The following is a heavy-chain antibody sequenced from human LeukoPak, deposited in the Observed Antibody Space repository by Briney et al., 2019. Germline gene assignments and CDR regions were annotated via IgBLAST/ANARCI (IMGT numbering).Heavy chain of an antibody. D-gene: IGHD6-25*01. CDR1: GYTFTGYY. CDR3: AREPRPTYTSAATYFDY. Sequence: EASVKVSCKASGYTFTGYYMHWVRQAPGQGLEWMGWINPNSGGTNYAQKFQGRVTMTRDTSISTAYMELSSLRSEDTAVYFCAREPRPTYTSAATYFDYWGQGTLVTVSS. J-gene: IGHJ4*02. V-gene: IGHV1-2*02. CDR2: INPNSGGT.